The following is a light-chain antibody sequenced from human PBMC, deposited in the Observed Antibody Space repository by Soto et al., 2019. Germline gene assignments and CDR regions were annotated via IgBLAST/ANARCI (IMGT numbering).Light chain of an antibody. CDR3: QHYDGSPRT. J-gene: IGKJ1*01. V-gene: IGKV3-20*01. CDR2: GAS. Sequence: SVLTPSPGTLSLSPGERATLSCRTSQTIASNYLAWYQQKPGQAPRLLIFGASSRATGIPDRFSGGGSGTDFTFTISRLEPEDFAVYYCQHYDGSPRTFGQGTKVDIK. CDR1: QTIASNY.